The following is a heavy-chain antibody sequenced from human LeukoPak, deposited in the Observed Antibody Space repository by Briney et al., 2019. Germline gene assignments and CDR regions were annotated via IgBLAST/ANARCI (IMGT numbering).Heavy chain of an antibody. D-gene: IGHD6-13*01. J-gene: IGHJ4*02. V-gene: IGHV1-3*01. CDR1: GYTFTSYA. CDR3: ALREYSSSWYEFGFDY. CDR2: INAGNGNT. Sequence: GASVTVSCKASGYTFTSYAMHWVRQAPGQRLEWMGWINAGNGNTKYSQKFQGRVTITRDTSASTAYMELSSLRSEDTAVYYCALREYSSSWYEFGFDYWGQGTLVTVSS.